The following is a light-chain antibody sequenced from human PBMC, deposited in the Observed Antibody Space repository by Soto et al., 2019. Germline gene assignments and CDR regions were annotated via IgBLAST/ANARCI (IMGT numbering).Light chain of an antibody. CDR2: AAS. CDR3: QQLNSYPF. V-gene: IGKV1-9*01. J-gene: IGKJ5*01. CDR1: QGISSY. Sequence: DIQLTQSPSFLSASVGDRVTITCRAGQGISSYLAWYQQKPGKAPKLLIYAASTLQSGVPSRFSGSGSGTEFTLTISSLQPEDFATYYCQQLNSYPFFGQGTRLEIK.